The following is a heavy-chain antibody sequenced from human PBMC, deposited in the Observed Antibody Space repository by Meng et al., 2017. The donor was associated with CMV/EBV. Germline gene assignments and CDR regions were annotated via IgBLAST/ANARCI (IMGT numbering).Heavy chain of an antibody. CDR2: INHSGST. CDR3: ARGGGYCSSTSCYQRRYWYFDL. D-gene: IGHD2-2*01. Sequence: YDWSGIRQPPGKGLGWIGEINHSGSTNYNPSLKSRVTISVDTSKNQFSLKLSSVTAADTAVYYCARGGGYCSSTSCYQRRYWYFDLWGRGTLVTVSS. CDR1: YD. V-gene: IGHV4-34*01. J-gene: IGHJ2*01.